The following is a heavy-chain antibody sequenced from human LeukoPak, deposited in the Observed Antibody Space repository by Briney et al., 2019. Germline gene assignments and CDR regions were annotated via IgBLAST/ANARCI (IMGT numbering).Heavy chain of an antibody. D-gene: IGHD5-24*01. CDR2: INHSGST. V-gene: IGHV4-34*01. CDR3: ARDRRDGYINDY. Sequence: ETLSLTCAVYGGSFSGYYWSWIRQPPGKGLEWIGEINHSGSTNYSPSLTSRVTISVDTSKNQFSLKLSSVTAADTAVYYCARDRRDGYINDYWGQGTLVTVSS. CDR1: GGSFSGYY. J-gene: IGHJ4*02.